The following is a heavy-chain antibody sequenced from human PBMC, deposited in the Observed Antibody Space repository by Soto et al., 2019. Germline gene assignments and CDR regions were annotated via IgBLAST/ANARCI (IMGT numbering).Heavy chain of an antibody. CDR2: VYYTGNT. J-gene: IGHJ4*02. D-gene: IGHD1-1*01. Sequence: QVRLQESGPGVVKPSETLSLSCNVSGGLISTYYWTWIRQPPGKGLEWVGNVYYTGNTHHNPSLKSRVSISVDTSKNQFSMHLTSVTAADTAVYYCARARLTAGIDVWGQGILVTVSS. CDR1: GGLISTYY. CDR3: ARARLTAGIDV. V-gene: IGHV4-59*01.